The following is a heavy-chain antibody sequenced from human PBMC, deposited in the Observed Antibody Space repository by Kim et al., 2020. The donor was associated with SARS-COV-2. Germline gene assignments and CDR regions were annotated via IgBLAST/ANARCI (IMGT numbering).Heavy chain of an antibody. CDR2: ISSSSSYI. CDR1: GFTFSSYS. V-gene: IGHV3-21*01. D-gene: IGHD3-22*01. J-gene: IGHJ4*02. Sequence: GGSLRLSCAASGFTFSSYSMNWVRQAPGKGLEWVSSISSSSSYIYYADSVKGRFTISRDNAKNSLYLQMNSLRAEDTAVYYCASGAITIIVVELYYFDYWGQRTLVTVSS. CDR3: ASGAITIIVVELYYFDY.